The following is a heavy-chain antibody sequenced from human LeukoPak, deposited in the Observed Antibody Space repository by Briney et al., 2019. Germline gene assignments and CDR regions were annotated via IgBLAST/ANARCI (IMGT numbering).Heavy chain of an antibody. D-gene: IGHD3-22*01. Sequence: GGSLRLSCAASGFPFSAYYMSWLRQAPGKGLEWISHISGSGDTIYYADSVKGRFTISRDNTKNSLYLQMNSLRAEDTAVYYCASNYYDSTGYYYQFDYWGQGTLVTVSS. J-gene: IGHJ4*02. CDR1: GFPFSAYY. CDR3: ASNYYDSTGYYYQFDY. CDR2: ISGSGDTI. V-gene: IGHV3-11*04.